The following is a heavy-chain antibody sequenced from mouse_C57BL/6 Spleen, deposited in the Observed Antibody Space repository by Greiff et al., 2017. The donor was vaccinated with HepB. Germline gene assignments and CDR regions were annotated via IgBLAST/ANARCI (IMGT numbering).Heavy chain of an antibody. J-gene: IGHJ1*03. V-gene: IGHV1-4*01. D-gene: IGHD1-1*01. CDR2: INPSSGYT. CDR3: ASHYGSSHWYFDV. Sequence: VQLQQSGAELARPGASVKMSCKASGYTFTSYTMHWVKQRPGQGLEWIGYINPSSGYTKYNQKFKDKATLTADKSSSTAYMQLSSLPSEDSAVYYCASHYGSSHWYFDVWGTGTTVTVSS. CDR1: GYTFTSYT.